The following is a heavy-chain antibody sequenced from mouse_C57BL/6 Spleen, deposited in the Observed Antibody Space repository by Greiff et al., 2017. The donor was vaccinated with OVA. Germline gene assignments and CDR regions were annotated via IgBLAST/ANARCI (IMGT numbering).Heavy chain of an antibody. CDR1: GYAFSSYW. D-gene: IGHD1-1*01. J-gene: IGHJ1*03. Sequence: QVQLQQSGAELVKPGASVKISCKASGYAFSSYWMNWVKQRPGKGLEWIGQIYPGDGDTNYNGKFTGKATLTADQSSSTAYMQLSSLTSEDSAVYFCARSGGTTVVATRYFDVWGTGTTVTVSS. CDR3: ARSGGTTVVATRYFDV. CDR2: IYPGDGDT. V-gene: IGHV1-80*01.